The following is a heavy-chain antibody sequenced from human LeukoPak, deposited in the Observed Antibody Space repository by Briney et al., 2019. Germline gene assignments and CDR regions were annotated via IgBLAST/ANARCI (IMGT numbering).Heavy chain of an antibody. CDR3: ARGFRSNWYFDL. CDR1: GYTFTRYG. Sequence: GASVKVSCKASGYTFTRYGMSWVRQAPGQGLEWMGWISGSNGNTNYAQKLQGRVTMTTDTSTGTAYMELRSLRSDDTAVYYCARGFRSNWYFDLWGRGTLVSVSS. CDR2: ISGSNGNT. J-gene: IGHJ2*01. V-gene: IGHV1-18*01. D-gene: IGHD3-10*01.